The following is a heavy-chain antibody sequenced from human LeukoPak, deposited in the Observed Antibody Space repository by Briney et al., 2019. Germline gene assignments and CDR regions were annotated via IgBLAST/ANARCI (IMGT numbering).Heavy chain of an antibody. CDR2: VYYSGST. CDR3: ARDFTIFRMTHPGDY. D-gene: IGHD3-3*01. CDR1: GASISNSDYY. Sequence: PSQTLSLTCTVSGASISNSDYYWGWIRQLPGKGLEWIGYVYYSGSTYSNPSLKSRVIISVDTSKNQFSLMMTSMTAADTAVYYCARDFTIFRMTHPGDYWGQGTLVTVSA. J-gene: IGHJ4*02. V-gene: IGHV4-31*03.